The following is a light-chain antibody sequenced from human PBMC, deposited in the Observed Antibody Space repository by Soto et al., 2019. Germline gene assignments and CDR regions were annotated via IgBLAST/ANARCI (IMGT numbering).Light chain of an antibody. CDR3: SSYTSTRTLVI. CDR1: SSDVGGYQY. J-gene: IGLJ2*01. Sequence: QSALTQPASVSGSPGQSITISCTGTSSDVGGYQYVSWYQHHPGKAPKVMIYDVSNRPSVVSNRFSGSKSGNTASLTISGLQADDDAEYYCSSYTSTRTLVIFGGGTQLTV. CDR2: DVS. V-gene: IGLV2-14*03.